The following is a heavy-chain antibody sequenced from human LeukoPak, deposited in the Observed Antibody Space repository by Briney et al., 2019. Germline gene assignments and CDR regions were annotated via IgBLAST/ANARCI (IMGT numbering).Heavy chain of an antibody. Sequence: SVKVSCKASGGTFSSYAISWVRQAPGQGHEWMGRIIPIFGTANYAQKFQGRVTITTDESTSTAYMELSSLRSEDTAVYYCARTTVTTRSEDYWGQGTLVTVSS. V-gene: IGHV1-69*05. CDR3: ARTTVTTRSEDY. CDR2: IIPIFGTA. J-gene: IGHJ4*02. D-gene: IGHD4-17*01. CDR1: GGTFSSYA.